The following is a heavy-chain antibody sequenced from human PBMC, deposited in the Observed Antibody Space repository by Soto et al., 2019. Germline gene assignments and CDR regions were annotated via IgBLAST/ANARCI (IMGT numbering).Heavy chain of an antibody. CDR2: ISAYNGNT. Sequence: ASVKVSCKASGYTFTSYGISWVRQAPGQGLEWMGWISAYNGNTNYAQKLQGRVTMTTDKSTSTAYMELRSLRSDDTAVYYCAGGYCTNGVCYGNWFDPWGQGTLVTVSS. J-gene: IGHJ5*02. D-gene: IGHD2-8*01. CDR3: AGGYCTNGVCYGNWFDP. V-gene: IGHV1-18*01. CDR1: GYTFTSYG.